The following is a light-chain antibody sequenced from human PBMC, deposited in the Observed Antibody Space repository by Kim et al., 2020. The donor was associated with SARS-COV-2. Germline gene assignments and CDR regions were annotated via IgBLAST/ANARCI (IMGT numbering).Light chain of an antibody. CDR1: QSVSSNY. CDR3: QQYGNSPRT. CDR2: GAS. Sequence: SPGERATLSCRASQSVSSNYLVWYQQKPGQAPRLLIYGASSRATGIPDRFSGSGSGTDLTLTISRLEPEDFAVYYCQQYGNSPRTFGQGTKVDIK. V-gene: IGKV3-20*01. J-gene: IGKJ1*01.